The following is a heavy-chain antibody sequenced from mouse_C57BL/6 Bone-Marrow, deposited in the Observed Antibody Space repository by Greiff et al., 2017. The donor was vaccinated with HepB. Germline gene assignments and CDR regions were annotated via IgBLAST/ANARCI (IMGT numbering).Heavy chain of an antibody. Sequence: EVQLQQSGAELVRPGASVKLSCTASGFNIKDYYMHWVKQRPEQGMEWIGRIDPEDGDTEYAPKFQGKATMTADTSSNTAYLQLSSLTSEDTAVYYCTTGRTTVVGDYWGQGTTLTVSS. CDR2: IDPEDGDT. V-gene: IGHV14-1*01. D-gene: IGHD1-1*01. J-gene: IGHJ2*01. CDR1: GFNIKDYY. CDR3: TTGRTTVVGDY.